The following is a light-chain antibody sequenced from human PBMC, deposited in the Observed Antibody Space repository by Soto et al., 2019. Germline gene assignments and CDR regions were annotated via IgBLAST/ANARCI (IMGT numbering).Light chain of an antibody. CDR2: GAS. CDR3: QQYGSSPLIT. Sequence: EIVLTQSPGTLSLSPGERATLSCRASQSVSSSYLAWYQQKPGQAPRLLIYGASSRATGIPDRFSGSGSGTDFTLTISRLEPEEFAVYYCQQYGSSPLITFGQGPRLEIK. V-gene: IGKV3-20*01. CDR1: QSVSSSY. J-gene: IGKJ5*01.